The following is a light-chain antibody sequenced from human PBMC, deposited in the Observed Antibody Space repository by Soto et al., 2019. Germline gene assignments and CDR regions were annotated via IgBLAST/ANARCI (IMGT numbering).Light chain of an antibody. Sequence: QSALTQPRSVSGSPGQSVTISCTGTSSDVGSYYFVSWYQQHPGKAPKLLMYDNDKRPSGIPDRFSGSKSGTSATLGITGLQTGDEADYYCGTWDSSLSAVVFGGGTKLTVL. CDR3: GTWDSSLSAVV. J-gene: IGLJ2*01. CDR1: SSDVGSYYF. CDR2: DND. V-gene: IGLV1-51*01.